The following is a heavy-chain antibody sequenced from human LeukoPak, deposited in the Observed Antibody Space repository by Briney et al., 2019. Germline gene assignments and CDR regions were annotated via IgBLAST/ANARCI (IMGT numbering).Heavy chain of an antibody. CDR3: ARSGDGYNYGSDF. V-gene: IGHV3-33*01. CDR1: GFTFSSYS. J-gene: IGHJ4*02. CDR2: IWFDGSNI. D-gene: IGHD5-18*01. Sequence: GGSLRLSCAASGFTFSSYSMNWVRQAPGKGLEWVALIWFDGSNIYYADSVKGRFTISRDNSKSTLYLQMNSLRAEDTAVYYCARSGDGYNYGSDFWGQGTLVTVSS.